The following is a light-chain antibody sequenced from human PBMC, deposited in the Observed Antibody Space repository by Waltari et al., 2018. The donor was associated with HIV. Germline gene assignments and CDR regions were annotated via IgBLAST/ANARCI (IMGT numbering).Light chain of an antibody. J-gene: IGKJ4*01. CDR2: DAS. CDR3: QQRSHWPLT. V-gene: IGKV3-11*01. CDR1: QSVSDF. Sequence: ETVLTQSPARLSLSPGERATLSCRAYQSVSDFLAWYRQTPGQPPRLLIYDASTRATGTPARFSGSGSGTDFTLTISSLEPEDFAVYYCQQRSHWPLTFGGGTKVEMK.